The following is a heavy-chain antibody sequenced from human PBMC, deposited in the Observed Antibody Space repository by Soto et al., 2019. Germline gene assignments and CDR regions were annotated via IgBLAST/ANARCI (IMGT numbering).Heavy chain of an antibody. J-gene: IGHJ4*02. D-gene: IGHD6-13*01. CDR1: GGSMIAYY. CDR2: TYYSGST. CDR3: TRVRGTAGKRYFDY. Sequence: PSETLSLTCTFSGGSMIAYYWNWMRQPPGKGLQWIGYTYYSGSTTYNPSLKSRVTISVDSSKNQFSLKLDSVTPADTAVYYCTRVRGTAGKRYFDYWGPGTLVTVSS. V-gene: IGHV4-59*01.